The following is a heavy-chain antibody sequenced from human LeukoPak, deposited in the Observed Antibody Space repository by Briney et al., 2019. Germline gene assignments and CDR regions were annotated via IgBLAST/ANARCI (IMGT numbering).Heavy chain of an antibody. CDR1: GFTFSDYD. Sequence: GGSLRLSCAGSGFTFSDYDMGWVRQAPGKGLEWVSYISSDSSTIYYADSVTGRFTVSRDNAKNSLYLQMNSLRAEDTAVYYCARERAPVTTGTFDYWGQGTLVTVSS. CDR2: ISSDSSTI. CDR3: ARERAPVTTGTFDY. V-gene: IGHV3-48*04. D-gene: IGHD1-7*01. J-gene: IGHJ4*02.